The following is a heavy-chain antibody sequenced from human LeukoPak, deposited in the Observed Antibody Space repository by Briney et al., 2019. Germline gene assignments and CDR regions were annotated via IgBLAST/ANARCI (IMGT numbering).Heavy chain of an antibody. D-gene: IGHD3-9*01. CDR1: GFTFTRYA. CDR3: AKGAGNFDWSYHDY. J-gene: IGHJ4*02. V-gene: IGHV3-23*01. Sequence: GGSLRLSCGASGFTFTRYAMSWVRQTPGKGLEWVSIISASGGSTDYADSVKGQFTISRDNSKNTLYLQLNSLRAEDTAVYYCAKGAGNFDWSYHDYWGQGTLVTVSS. CDR2: ISASGGST.